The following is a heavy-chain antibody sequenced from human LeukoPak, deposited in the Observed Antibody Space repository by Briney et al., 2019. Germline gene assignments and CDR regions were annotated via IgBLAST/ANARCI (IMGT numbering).Heavy chain of an antibody. CDR3: ARDPGYYDFWSGYYRYYYGMDV. J-gene: IGHJ6*02. CDR1: GFTFSSYA. V-gene: IGHV3-30-3*01. D-gene: IGHD3-3*01. CDR2: ISYDGSNK. Sequence: GRSLRLSCAASGFTFSSYAMLWVRQAPGKGLEWVAVISYDGSNKYYADSVKGRFTISRDNSKNTLYLQMNSLRAEDTAVYYCARDPGYYDFWSGYYRYYYGMDVWGQGTTVTVSS.